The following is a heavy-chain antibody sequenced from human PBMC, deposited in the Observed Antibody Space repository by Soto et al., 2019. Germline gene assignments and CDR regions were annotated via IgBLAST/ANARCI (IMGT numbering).Heavy chain of an antibody. V-gene: IGHV1-18*01. J-gene: IGHJ6*02. D-gene: IGHD3-10*01. CDR3: ARYLYYYGSGSYPRLAPYYYGMDV. Sequence: ASVKVSCKASGYTFTSYGISWVRQAPGQGLEWMGWISAYNVNTNYAQKLQGRVTMTTDTSTSTAYMELRSLRSDDTAVYYCARYLYYYGSGSYPRLAPYYYGMDVWGQGTTVTVSS. CDR2: ISAYNVNT. CDR1: GYTFTSYG.